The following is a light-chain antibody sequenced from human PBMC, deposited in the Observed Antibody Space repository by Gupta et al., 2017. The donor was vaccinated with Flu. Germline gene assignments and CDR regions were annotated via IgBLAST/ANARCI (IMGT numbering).Light chain of an antibody. J-gene: IGLJ2*01. Sequence: SYGLTQPPSVSVSPGQTARITCSGDALAKQYGHWYQQKPGQAPILLMFQDAERPSGIPERFSGSSSGATITLTISGVQAEDEADYYCQSADSSSTYVIFGGGTKLTVL. CDR3: QSADSSSTYVI. CDR2: QDA. V-gene: IGLV3-25*02. CDR1: ALAKQY.